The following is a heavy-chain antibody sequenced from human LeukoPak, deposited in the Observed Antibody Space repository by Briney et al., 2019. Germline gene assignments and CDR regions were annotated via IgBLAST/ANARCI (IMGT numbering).Heavy chain of an antibody. J-gene: IGHJ3*02. CDR1: GFTFSSYS. Sequence: PGGSLRLSCAASGFTFSSYSMNWVRQAPGKGLEWVSSISSSSYIYYADSVKGRFTISRDNAKNSLYLQMNSLRAEDTAVYYCARFPDYGDYDDAFDIWGQGTMVTVSS. CDR2: ISSSSYI. V-gene: IGHV3-21*01. D-gene: IGHD4-17*01. CDR3: ARFPDYGDYDDAFDI.